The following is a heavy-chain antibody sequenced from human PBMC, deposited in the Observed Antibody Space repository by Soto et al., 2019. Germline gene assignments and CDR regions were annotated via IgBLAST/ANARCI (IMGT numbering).Heavy chain of an antibody. D-gene: IGHD6-13*01. CDR3: AILGSWAPFDY. CDR1: GFTFSDYY. Sequence: GRSLRLCCAASGFTFSDYYMSRIRQAPGKGLEWVSYISSSGSTIYYADSVKGRFTISRDNAKNSLYLQMNSLRAEDTAVYYCAILGSWAPFDYWGQGTLVTVSS. CDR2: ISSSGSTI. V-gene: IGHV3-11*01. J-gene: IGHJ4*02.